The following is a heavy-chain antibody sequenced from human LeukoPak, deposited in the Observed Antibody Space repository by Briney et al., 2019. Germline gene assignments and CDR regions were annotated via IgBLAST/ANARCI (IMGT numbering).Heavy chain of an antibody. V-gene: IGHV4-59*01. J-gene: IGHJ6*03. CDR2: IYYSGST. Sequence: SETLSLTCTVSGGSISSYYWSWIRQPPGTGLEWIGNIYYSGSTNYNPSLKSRVTISVDTSKNQFSLKLTSVTAADTAVYYCARTTEGGYTYGYFYYYYMDVWGKGTTVTISS. CDR3: ARTTEGGYTYGYFYYYYMDV. CDR1: GGSISSYY. D-gene: IGHD5-18*01.